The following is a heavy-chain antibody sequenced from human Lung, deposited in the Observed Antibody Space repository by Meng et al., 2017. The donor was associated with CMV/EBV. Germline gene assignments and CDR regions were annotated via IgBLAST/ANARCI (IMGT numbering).Heavy chain of an antibody. J-gene: IGHJ4*02. CDR2: ISYDGSNK. V-gene: IGHV3-30-3*01. D-gene: IGHD6-19*01. CDR1: GFTFSSYA. CDR3: ARGQWHSLDY. Sequence: QVPLVESGGGVVQPGRSLRLSCAASGFTFSSYAMHWVRQAPGKGLEWVAVISYDGSNKYYADSVKGRFTISRDNSKNTLYLQMNSLRAEDTAVYYCARGQWHSLDYWGQGTLVTVSS.